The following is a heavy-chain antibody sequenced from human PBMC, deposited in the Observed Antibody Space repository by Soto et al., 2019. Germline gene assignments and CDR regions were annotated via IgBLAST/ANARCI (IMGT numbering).Heavy chain of an antibody. J-gene: IGHJ6*02. Sequence: GGSLRLSCAASGFTFSSYSMNWVRQAPGKGLEWVSSISSSSSYIYYADSVKGRFTISRDNAKNSLYLQMNSLRAEDTAVYYCASPLRSTAMVTEYYYYGMDVWGQGTTVTVSS. V-gene: IGHV3-21*01. D-gene: IGHD5-18*01. CDR2: ISSSSSYI. CDR1: GFTFSSYS. CDR3: ASPLRSTAMVTEYYYYGMDV.